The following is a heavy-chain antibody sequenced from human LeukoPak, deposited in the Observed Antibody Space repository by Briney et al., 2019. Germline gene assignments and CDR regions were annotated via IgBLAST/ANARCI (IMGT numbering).Heavy chain of an antibody. J-gene: IGHJ6*04. D-gene: IGHD3-10*02. CDR3: AELGITMIGGV. CDR2: ISSSGSTI. V-gene: IGHV3-48*04. Sequence: GGSLRLSCAASGFTFSSYGMSWVRQAPGKGLEWVSYISSSGSTIYYADSVKGRFTISRDNAKNSLYLQMNSLRAEDTAVYYCAELGITMIGGVWGEGTTVTISS. CDR1: GFTFSSYG.